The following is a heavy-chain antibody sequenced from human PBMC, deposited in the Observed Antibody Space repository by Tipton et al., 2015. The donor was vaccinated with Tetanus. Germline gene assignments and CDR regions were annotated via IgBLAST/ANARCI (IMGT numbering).Heavy chain of an antibody. CDR2: SWYDGTDK. CDR1: GFIFSSYG. J-gene: IGHJ6*02. V-gene: IGHV3-33*01. CDR3: ARRKDLDA. Sequence: SLRLSCAASGFIFSSYGIHWVRQAPGKGLEWVAVSWYDGTDKYYADSVKGRFTISRDNAKNSLYLQMNSLRDEDTAIYYCARRKDLDAWGQGTSVIVSS. D-gene: IGHD2-15*01.